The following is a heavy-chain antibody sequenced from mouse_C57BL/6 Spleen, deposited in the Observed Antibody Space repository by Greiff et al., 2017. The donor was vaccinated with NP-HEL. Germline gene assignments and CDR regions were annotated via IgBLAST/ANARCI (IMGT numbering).Heavy chain of an antibody. CDR2: IYPGSGNT. Sequence: QVQLQQSGPELVKPGASVKISCKASGYSFTSYYIHWVKQRPGQGLEWIGWIYPGSGNTKYNEKFKGKATLTADTSSSTAYMQLSSLTSEDSAVYCCARSGGNYVGAYWGQGTLVTVSA. V-gene: IGHV1-66*01. CDR1: GYSFTSYY. CDR3: ARSGGNYVGAY. D-gene: IGHD2-1*01. J-gene: IGHJ3*01.